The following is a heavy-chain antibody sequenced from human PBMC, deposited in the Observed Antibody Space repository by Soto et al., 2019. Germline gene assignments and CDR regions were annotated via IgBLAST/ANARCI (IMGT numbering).Heavy chain of an antibody. CDR1: GFTVSSSY. J-gene: IGHJ4*02. D-gene: IGHD6-25*01. Sequence: PGGSLRLSCAASGFTVSSSYMSWVRQAPGKGLEWVSVIYSGGSTYYADSVKDRFTISRENSKNTPYLQMNGLRAEDTAVYYCARGASRRLQXLFVSDSGGQGXLXT. CDR2: IYSGGST. CDR3: ARGASRRLQXLFVSDS. V-gene: IGHV3-53*01.